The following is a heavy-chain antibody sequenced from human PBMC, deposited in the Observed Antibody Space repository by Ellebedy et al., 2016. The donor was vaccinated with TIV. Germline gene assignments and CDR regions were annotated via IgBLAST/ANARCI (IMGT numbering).Heavy chain of an antibody. D-gene: IGHD6-6*01. CDR3: AKSLHYSTSSLFDF. J-gene: IGHJ4*02. V-gene: IGHV4-34*01. Sequence: SETLSLTXAVYGGSFSGHFWSWIRQPPGKSLEWIGEMNHSGGANYNPSLKSRVTISVDTSKNQFSLKLSPVTAVDTAVYYCAKSLHYSTSSLFDFWGQGTLVIVSS. CDR1: GGSFSGHF. CDR2: MNHSGGA.